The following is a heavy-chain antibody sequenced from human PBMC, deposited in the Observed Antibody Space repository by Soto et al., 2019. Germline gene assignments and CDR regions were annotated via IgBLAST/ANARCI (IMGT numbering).Heavy chain of an antibody. Sequence: ESGGGLVQPGGSLRLACAASGFTFSSYDMHWVRQATGKGLEWVSAIGTAGDTYYPGSVKGRFTISRENATNSLYLQMNSLRAGDTAVYYCARAGYGDYVLAYWGQGTLVTVSS. J-gene: IGHJ4*02. D-gene: IGHD4-17*01. V-gene: IGHV3-13*01. CDR1: GFTFSSYD. CDR2: IGTAGDT. CDR3: ARAGYGDYVLAY.